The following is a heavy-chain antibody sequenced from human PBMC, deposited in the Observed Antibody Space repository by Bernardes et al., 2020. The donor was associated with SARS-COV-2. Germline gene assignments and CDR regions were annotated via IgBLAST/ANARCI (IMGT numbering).Heavy chain of an antibody. V-gene: IGHV3-21*06. J-gene: IGHJ3*02. D-gene: IGHD3-22*01. CDR3: ARDLLTDYDSSCYYLPDGFEI. Sequence: GFLRLSCAASGFTFTTHTMNWVRQAPGKGLESVSSISSSSRYIFYADEVKGRFTISRDNAKNSVYLQMNSLRAEDTAVYHCARDLLTDYDSSCYYLPDGFEIWGQRKMVTVSS. CDR2: ISSSSRYI. CDR1: GFTFTTHT.